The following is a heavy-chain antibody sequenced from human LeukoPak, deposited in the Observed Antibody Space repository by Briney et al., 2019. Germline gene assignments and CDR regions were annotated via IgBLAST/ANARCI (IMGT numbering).Heavy chain of an antibody. D-gene: IGHD6-19*01. CDR1: GGSISSGDYY. V-gene: IGHV4-30-4*08. CDR3: ARQPIAVAGNWFDP. J-gene: IGHJ5*02. Sequence: SQTLSLTYTVSGGSISSGDYYWSWIRQPPGKGLEWIGYIYYSGSTYYNPSLKSRVTISVDTSKNQFSLKLSSVTAADTAVYYCARQPIAVAGNWFDPWGQGTLVTVSS. CDR2: IYYSGST.